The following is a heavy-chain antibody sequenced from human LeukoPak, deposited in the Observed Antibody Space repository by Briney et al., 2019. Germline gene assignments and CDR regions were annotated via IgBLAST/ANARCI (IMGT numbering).Heavy chain of an antibody. D-gene: IGHD2-15*01. CDR1: GGSISSSSYY. CDR2: IYYSGST. J-gene: IGHJ4*02. CDR3: ARAQCSGGSCYPWGVLDY. V-gene: IGHV4-39*07. Sequence: SETLSLTCTVSGGSISSSSYYWGWIRQPPGKGLEWIGSIYYSGSTYYNPSLKSRVTISVDTSKNQFSLKLSSVTAADTAVYYCARAQCSGGSCYPWGVLDYWGQGTLVTVSS.